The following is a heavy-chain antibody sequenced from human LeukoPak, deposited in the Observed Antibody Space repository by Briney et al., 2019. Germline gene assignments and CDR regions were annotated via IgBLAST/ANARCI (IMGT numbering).Heavy chain of an antibody. V-gene: IGHV1-18*04. D-gene: IGHD3-22*01. Sequence: ASVKVSCKASGYTFTGYYVHWVRQAPGQGLEWMGWISAYNGNTNYAQKLQGRVTMTTDTSTSTAYMELRSLRSDDTAVYYCARDRGLGDSSGYYKNSFDYWGQGTLVTVSS. J-gene: IGHJ4*02. CDR2: ISAYNGNT. CDR1: GYTFTGYY. CDR3: ARDRGLGDSSGYYKNSFDY.